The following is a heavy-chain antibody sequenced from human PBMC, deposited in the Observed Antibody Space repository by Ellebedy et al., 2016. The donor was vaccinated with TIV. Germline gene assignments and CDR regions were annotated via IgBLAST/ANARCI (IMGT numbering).Heavy chain of an antibody. D-gene: IGHD1-1*01. J-gene: IGHJ4*02. CDR1: GFTFSGSA. Sequence: GESLKISCAASGFTFSGSAMHWVRQASGKGLEWVGRIRSKANSYATAYAASVKGRFTISRDDSRSIAYLQMDSLKSEDTAVYYFKRNPRKGAYNIPFDNWGRGTLVTVSS. V-gene: IGHV3-73*01. CDR3: KRNPRKGAYNIPFDN. CDR2: IRSKANSYAT.